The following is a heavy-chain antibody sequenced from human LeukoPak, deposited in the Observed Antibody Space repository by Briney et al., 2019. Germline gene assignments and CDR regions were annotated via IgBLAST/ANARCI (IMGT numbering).Heavy chain of an antibody. J-gene: IGHJ4*02. CDR3: ARIGAGSSRGY. CDR1: GFTFSNFA. V-gene: IGHV3-21*01. CDR2: IVSSSST. D-gene: IGHD6-13*01. Sequence: GGSLRLSCAASGFTFSNFAMTWVRQAPGKGLEWVSSIVSSSSTYYADSLKGRFTISRDNAKNSLYLQMNSRRAEDTAVYYCARIGAGSSRGYWGQGTLVTVSS.